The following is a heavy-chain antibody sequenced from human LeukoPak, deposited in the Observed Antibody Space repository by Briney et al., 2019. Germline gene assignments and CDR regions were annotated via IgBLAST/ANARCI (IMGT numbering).Heavy chain of an antibody. Sequence: GASVKVSCKASGYTFTSYGISWVRQAPGQGLEWMGWISAYNGNTNYAQKLQGRVTMTTDTSTSTAYMELRSLRSDDTAVYYCARVSITIFGEVIIHELGYFDYWGQGTLVTVSS. CDR1: GYTFTSYG. D-gene: IGHD3-3*01. CDR3: ARVSITIFGEVIIHELGYFDY. CDR2: ISAYNGNT. J-gene: IGHJ4*02. V-gene: IGHV1-18*01.